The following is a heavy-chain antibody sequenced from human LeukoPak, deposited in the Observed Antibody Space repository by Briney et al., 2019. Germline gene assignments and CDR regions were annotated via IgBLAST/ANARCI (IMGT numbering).Heavy chain of an antibody. CDR1: GFTFSSYA. Sequence: GGSLRLSCAASGFTFSSYAMHWVRQAPGKGLEWVAVISYDGSNKYYADSVKGRFTISRDNSKNTLYLQMNSLRAEDTAVYYCAREREGQYCSSTSCYWGYYYGMDVWGQGTTVTVSS. V-gene: IGHV3-30-3*01. CDR2: ISYDGSNK. CDR3: AREREGQYCSSTSCYWGYYYGMDV. D-gene: IGHD2-2*01. J-gene: IGHJ6*02.